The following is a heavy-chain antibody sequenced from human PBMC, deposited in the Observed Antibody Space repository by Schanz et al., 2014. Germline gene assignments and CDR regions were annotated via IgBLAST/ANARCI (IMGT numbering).Heavy chain of an antibody. V-gene: IGHV3-NL1*01. CDR1: GFPFSTYS. Sequence: VQLVESGGGLVKPGGSLRLSCVASGFPFSTYSIHWVRQAPGKGLEWVSVIHDRGNTYSADSVKGRFTISRDNAKYTLYLQMNSLRAEDTAVYYCARDRQQLVGRIGYYYGMDVWGQGTTVTVSS. CDR2: IHDRGNT. D-gene: IGHD6-13*01. J-gene: IGHJ6*02. CDR3: ARDRQQLVGRIGYYYGMDV.